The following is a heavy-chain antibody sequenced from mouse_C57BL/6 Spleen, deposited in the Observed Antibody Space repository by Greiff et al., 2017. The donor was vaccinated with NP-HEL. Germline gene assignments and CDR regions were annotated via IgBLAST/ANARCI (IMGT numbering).Heavy chain of an antibody. Sequence: QVQLQQSGAELARPVASVKLSCKASGYTFTSYGISWVKQRTGQGLEWIGEIYPRSGNTYYNEKFKGKATLTADKSSSTAYMELRSLTSEDSAVYFCARYTTVVAGYYFDYWGQGTTLTVSS. CDR2: IYPRSGNT. D-gene: IGHD1-1*01. CDR1: GYTFTSYG. J-gene: IGHJ2*01. CDR3: ARYTTVVAGYYFDY. V-gene: IGHV1-81*01.